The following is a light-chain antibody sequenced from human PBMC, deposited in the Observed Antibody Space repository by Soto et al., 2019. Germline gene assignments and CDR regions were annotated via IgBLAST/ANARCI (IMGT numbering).Light chain of an antibody. CDR1: QGIRHY. CDR3: QQVYGHPPA. V-gene: IGKV1-9*01. Sequence: DIQLTQSPSFLSASVGARVTITWRASQGIRHYLAWYRQKPGKAPSLLMYGASTLQSGVPSRFSGSGSGTEFTLTISSLQPEDVATYFCQQVYGHPPAFGPGTRLE. CDR2: GAS. J-gene: IGKJ5*01.